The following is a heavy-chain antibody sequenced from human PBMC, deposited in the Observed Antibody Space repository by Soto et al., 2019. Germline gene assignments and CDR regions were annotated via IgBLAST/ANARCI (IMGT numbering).Heavy chain of an antibody. J-gene: IGHJ4*02. CDR1: GYTLTELS. CDR2: FDPEDGET. Sequence: EASVKVSCKVSGYTLTELSMHWVRQAPGKGLEWMGGFDPEDGETIYAQKFQGRVTMTEDTSTDTAYMELSSLRSEDTAVYYCATEEWGNPFFDYWGQGTLVTVSS. CDR3: ATEEWGNPFFDY. V-gene: IGHV1-24*01. D-gene: IGHD1-26*01.